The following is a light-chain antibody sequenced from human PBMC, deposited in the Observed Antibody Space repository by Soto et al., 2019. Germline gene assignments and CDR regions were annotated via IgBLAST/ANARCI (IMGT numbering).Light chain of an antibody. CDR1: QSVSNY. V-gene: IGKV1-39*01. CDR3: QQSQSLPYP. J-gene: IGKJ2*01. Sequence: DIQMTQSPSSLSASVGDRVTITCRASQSVSNYLNWYQHKPGSAPNLLIHTASSLRSGVPSRFSGSGSGTDFTLAISRLQPEDFATYYWQQSQSLPYPFGQGTELEIK. CDR2: TAS.